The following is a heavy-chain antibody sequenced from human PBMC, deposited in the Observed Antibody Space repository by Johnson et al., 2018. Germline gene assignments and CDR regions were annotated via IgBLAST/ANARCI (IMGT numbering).Heavy chain of an antibody. V-gene: IGHV3-11*01. J-gene: IGHJ3*02. CDR2: ISSSGSTI. D-gene: IGHD6-19*01. CDR1: GFTFSDYY. CDR3: ARDSPGGGWPLDAFDI. Sequence: VQLVESGGGLVKPGGSLRLSCAASGFTFSDYYMSWIRQAPGEGLEWVSYISSSGSTICYADSVKGRFTISRDNAKNSLYLQMNSLRAEDTAVYYWARDSPGGGWPLDAFDIWGQGTMVTVSS.